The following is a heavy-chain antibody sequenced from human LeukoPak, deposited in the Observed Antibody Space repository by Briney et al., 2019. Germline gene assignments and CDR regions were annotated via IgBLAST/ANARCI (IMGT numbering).Heavy chain of an antibody. V-gene: IGHV3-23*01. CDR3: AKTYSSGWTWDFDY. Sequence: GGSLRLSCAASGFTFSSYAMSWVRQAPGKGLEWVSAISGSGGSTYYADSAKGRFTISRDNSKNTLYLQMTSLEAEHSAVYYCAKTYSSGWTWDFDYWGQGTLVTVSS. J-gene: IGHJ4*02. CDR1: GFTFSSYA. CDR2: ISGSGGST. D-gene: IGHD6-19*01.